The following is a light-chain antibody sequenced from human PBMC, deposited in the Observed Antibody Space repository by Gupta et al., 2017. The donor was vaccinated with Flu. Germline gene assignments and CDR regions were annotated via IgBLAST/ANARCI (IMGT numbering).Light chain of an antibody. CDR1: SKINNF. J-gene: IGKJ3*01. Sequence: PPSRPAAARASRSSKDMETSKINNFFQCHQQRPGKSPRRLNEDASKGEAGVPARVCGSGSGTDCTMTSSRLQAEDVAEYYCLHGTNRPPTFGDGTKVEIK. V-gene: IGKV1-33*01. CDR3: LHGTNRPPT. CDR2: DAS.